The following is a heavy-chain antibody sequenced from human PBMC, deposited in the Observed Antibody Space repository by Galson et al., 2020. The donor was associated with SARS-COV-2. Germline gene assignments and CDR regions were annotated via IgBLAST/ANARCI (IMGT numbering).Heavy chain of an antibody. CDR2: IYTSGST. CDR1: GGSISSYY. V-gene: IGHV4-4*07. D-gene: IGHD3-3*01. J-gene: IGHJ5*02. CDR3: ARDLKDYDFWSGSPFDP. Sequence: ETSETLSLTCTVSGGSISSYYWSWIRQPAGKGLEWIGRIYTSGSTNYYPSLKSRVTMSVDTSKNQFSLKLSSVTAADTAVYYCARDLKDYDFWSGSPFDPWGQGTLVTVSS.